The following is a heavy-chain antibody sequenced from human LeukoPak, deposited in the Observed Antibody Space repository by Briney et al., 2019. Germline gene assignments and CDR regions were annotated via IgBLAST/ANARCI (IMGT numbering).Heavy chain of an antibody. CDR3: AGSYDSSGSAFDY. CDR1: GSSLSGLS. D-gene: IGHD3-22*01. V-gene: IGHV1-24*01. Sequence: ASVKVSCTVSGSSLSGLSMHWVRHSPPKGLEWLGGFHPEDDEIIYAQNFQGRVTMTEDTSTDTAYMELRSLRSEDTAVYYCAGSYDSSGSAFDYWGQGTLVTVSS. CDR2: FHPEDDEI. J-gene: IGHJ4*02.